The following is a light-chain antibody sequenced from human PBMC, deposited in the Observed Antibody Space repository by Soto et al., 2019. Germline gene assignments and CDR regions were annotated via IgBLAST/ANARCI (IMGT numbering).Light chain of an antibody. J-gene: IGKJ1*01. CDR2: KAS. CDR3: QQYNSYSSTWT. Sequence: DIQMTQSPSTLSASVGDRVTITCRASQSISSWSAWYQQKPGKAPKLLIYKASSLESGVPSRFSGSGSGTEFTLTISSLQPDDFATYYCQQYNSYSSTWTFGQGTKVEIK. V-gene: IGKV1-5*03. CDR1: QSISSW.